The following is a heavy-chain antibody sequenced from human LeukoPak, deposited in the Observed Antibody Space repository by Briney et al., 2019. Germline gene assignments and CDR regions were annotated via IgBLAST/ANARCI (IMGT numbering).Heavy chain of an antibody. Sequence: SQTLSLTCTVSGGPISSGSYYWNWIRQPAGKGLEWIGRIYSSGSTNYNPSLKSRVTISVDTSKNQFSLRLRSVTAADTAVYYCARDLERTIVVGTIYYYYMDVWGKGTTVTVSS. CDR3: ARDLERTIVVGTIYYYYMDV. CDR2: IYSSGST. CDR1: GGPISSGSYY. J-gene: IGHJ6*03. V-gene: IGHV4-61*02. D-gene: IGHD2-2*01.